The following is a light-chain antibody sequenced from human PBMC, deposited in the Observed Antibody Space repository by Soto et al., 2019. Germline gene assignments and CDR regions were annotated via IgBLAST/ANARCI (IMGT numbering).Light chain of an antibody. J-gene: IGLJ1*01. Sequence: QSLLTQPASGSGSPGHWSTISCTGTSSDAGSYNLVSWYQQHPGKAPKLMIYEVSKRPSGVSNRFSGSKSGNTASLTISGLQAEDEADYYCCSYAGSSTYVFGTGTKVTVL. CDR2: EVS. CDR3: CSYAGSSTYV. CDR1: SSDAGSYNL. V-gene: IGLV2-23*02.